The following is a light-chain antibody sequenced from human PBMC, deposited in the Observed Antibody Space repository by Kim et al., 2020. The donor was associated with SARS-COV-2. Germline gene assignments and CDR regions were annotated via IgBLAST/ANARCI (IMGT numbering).Light chain of an antibody. CDR3: QVWDRSSDHLV. J-gene: IGLJ2*01. Sequence: APGAAATIPGEGYKIGVKSVHWYQQRPGQAPLLVIYYDDDRPSGIPERFSGSNSGNTATLTIDRVEAGDEADYYCQVWDRSSDHLVFGGGTQLTVL. V-gene: IGLV3-21*04. CDR2: YDD. CDR1: KIGVKS.